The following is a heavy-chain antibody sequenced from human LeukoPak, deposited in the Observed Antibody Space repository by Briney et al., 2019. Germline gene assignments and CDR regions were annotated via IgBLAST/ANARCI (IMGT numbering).Heavy chain of an antibody. V-gene: IGHV3-33*01. J-gene: IGHJ2*01. D-gene: IGHD4-17*01. CDR1: GFAFNFFA. Sequence: GGSLRLSCAASGFAFNFFAMSWVRQAPGKGLEWVAVIWYDGSNKYYADSVKGRFTISRDNSKNTLYLQMNSLRAEDTAVYYCARDWRTTVTTVWYFDLWGRGTLVTVSS. CDR3: ARDWRTTVTTVWYFDL. CDR2: IWYDGSNK.